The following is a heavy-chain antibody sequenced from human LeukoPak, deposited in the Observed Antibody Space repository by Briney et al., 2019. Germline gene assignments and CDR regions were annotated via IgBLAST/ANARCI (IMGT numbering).Heavy chain of an antibody. Sequence: SETLSLTCTVSGGSISSYYWSWIRQPPGKGLEWIGYIYYSGSINYNPSLKSRVTISVDTSKNQFSLKLSSVTAADTAVYYCARGPRGGSFYYYYYYYMDVWGKGTTVTVSS. CDR3: ARGPRGGSFYYYYYYYMDV. CDR2: IYYSGSI. V-gene: IGHV4-59*12. CDR1: GGSISSYY. D-gene: IGHD1-26*01. J-gene: IGHJ6*03.